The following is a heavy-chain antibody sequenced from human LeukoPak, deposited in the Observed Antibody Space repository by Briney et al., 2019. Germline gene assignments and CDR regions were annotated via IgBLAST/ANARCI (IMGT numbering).Heavy chain of an antibody. V-gene: IGHV4-59*08. Sequence: SETQSLTCTVSGGSISSYYWSWIRQPPGKGLEWIGYIYYSGSTNYNPSLKSRVTISVDTSKNQFSLKLSSVTAADTAVYYCARNSGYVDYWGQGTLVTVSS. CDR3: ARNSGYVDY. D-gene: IGHD1-26*01. CDR2: IYYSGST. J-gene: IGHJ4*02. CDR1: GGSISSYY.